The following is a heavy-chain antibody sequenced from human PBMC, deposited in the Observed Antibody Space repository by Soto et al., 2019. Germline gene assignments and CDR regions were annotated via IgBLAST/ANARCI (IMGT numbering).Heavy chain of an antibody. Sequence: ASVKVSCKASGYTFTSYGISWVRQSPGQGLEWMGWISAYNGNTNYAQKLQGRVTMTTDTSTSTAYMELRSLRSDETAVYYWARVTTMIVVVMDYWGQGTLVTVSS. CDR1: GYTFTSYG. D-gene: IGHD3-22*01. CDR3: ARVTTMIVVVMDY. J-gene: IGHJ4*02. CDR2: ISAYNGNT. V-gene: IGHV1-18*04.